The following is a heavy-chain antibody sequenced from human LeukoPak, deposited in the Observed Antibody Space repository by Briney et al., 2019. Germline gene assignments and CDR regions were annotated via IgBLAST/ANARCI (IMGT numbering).Heavy chain of an antibody. CDR1: GGTFTSYG. CDR3: ARRDYYYDSSGYPVDAFDI. Sequence: ASVKVSCKASGGTFTSYGISWVRQAPGQGLEWMGWISAYNGNTNYAQKLQGRVTTTTDTSTSTAYMELRSLRSDDTAVYYCARRDYYYDSSGYPVDAFDIWGQGTMVTVSS. J-gene: IGHJ3*02. V-gene: IGHV1-18*01. CDR2: ISAYNGNT. D-gene: IGHD3-22*01.